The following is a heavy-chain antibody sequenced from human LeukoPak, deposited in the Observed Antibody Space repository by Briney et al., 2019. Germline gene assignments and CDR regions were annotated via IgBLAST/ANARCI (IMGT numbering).Heavy chain of an antibody. D-gene: IGHD5-18*01. V-gene: IGHV3-23*01. Sequence: PGGSLRLSCAASGFPFSSYAMTWVRQAPGKGLEWVSTISGSGSTTYYADSVRGRFSTSRDNSRNLLFLQMNSLRAEDTALYYCAKALSGYIYGPDVWSQGTLVTVSS. CDR3: AKALSGYIYGPDV. J-gene: IGHJ4*02. CDR1: GFPFSSYA. CDR2: ISGSGSTT.